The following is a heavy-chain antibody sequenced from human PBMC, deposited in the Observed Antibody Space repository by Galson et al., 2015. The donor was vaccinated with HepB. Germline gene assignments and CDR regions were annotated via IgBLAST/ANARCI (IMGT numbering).Heavy chain of an antibody. J-gene: IGHJ3*02. CDR2: INAGNGNT. D-gene: IGHD3-10*01. CDR3: ARLMVRGVIITSAFDI. Sequence: SVKVSCKASGYTFTSYAMHWVRQAPGQRLEWMGWINAGNGNTKYSQKFQGRVTITRDTSASTAYMELSSLRSEDTAVYYCARLMVRGVIITSAFDIWGQGTMVTVSS. V-gene: IGHV1-3*01. CDR1: GYTFTSYA.